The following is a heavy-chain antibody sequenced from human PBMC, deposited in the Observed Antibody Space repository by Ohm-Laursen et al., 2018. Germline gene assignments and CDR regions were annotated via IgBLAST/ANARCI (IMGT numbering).Heavy chain of an antibody. Sequence: SLRLSCTASGFTFDDYAMHWVRQAPGKGLEWVSGISWNSGSIGYADSVKGRFTISRDNAKNSLYLQMNSLRAEDTALYYCAKDRVGAGPDAFDIWGQGTMVTVSS. CDR1: GFTFDDYA. CDR3: AKDRVGAGPDAFDI. D-gene: IGHD1-26*01. CDR2: ISWNSGSI. V-gene: IGHV3-9*01. J-gene: IGHJ3*02.